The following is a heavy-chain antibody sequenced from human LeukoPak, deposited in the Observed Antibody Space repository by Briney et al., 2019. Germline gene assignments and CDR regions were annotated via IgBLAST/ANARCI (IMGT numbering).Heavy chain of an antibody. D-gene: IGHD6-13*01. Sequence: SETLSLTCAVSGGSISNNNWWNWVRQPPGQGLEWIGEIYHSGSTNYNPSLKSRATISVDKSKNQFSLKLNSVTAADTAVYYCARGLGTAAGTNSWGQGTLVTVSS. J-gene: IGHJ4*02. V-gene: IGHV4-4*02. CDR2: IYHSGST. CDR3: ARGLGTAAGTNS. CDR1: GGSISNNNW.